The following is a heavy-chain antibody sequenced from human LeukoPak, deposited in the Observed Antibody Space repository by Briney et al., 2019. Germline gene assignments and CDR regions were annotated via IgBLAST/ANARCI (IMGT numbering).Heavy chain of an antibody. J-gene: IGHJ3*01. V-gene: IGHV4-31*03. D-gene: IGHD3-3*01. CDR2: IFHNGGA. Sequence: SETLSLTCSVSGYSMGSGGYLWTWIRQHPEKGLGWIAYIFHNGGAYASPSLQSRLYISIDTSQKTFSLKTRSVTAADTAIYYCARLTCSGSSCSVGGGFDVWGQGTVVTVS. CDR1: GYSMGSGGYL. CDR3: ARLTCSGSSCSVGGGFDV.